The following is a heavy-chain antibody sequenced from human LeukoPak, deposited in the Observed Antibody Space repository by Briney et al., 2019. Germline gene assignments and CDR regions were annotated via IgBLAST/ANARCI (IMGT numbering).Heavy chain of an antibody. Sequence: ASVKVSCKASGHTFTPYYMHWVRHAPGQGLEWMGWITPNSGDTDFAQKFQGRVTMTRDASVSTAYMDLSSLSSYDTPLYYCATSHSSGWADYWGQGTLVTVSS. CDR3: ATSHSSGWADY. CDR2: ITPNSGDT. J-gene: IGHJ4*02. V-gene: IGHV1-2*02. D-gene: IGHD6-19*01. CDR1: GHTFTPYY.